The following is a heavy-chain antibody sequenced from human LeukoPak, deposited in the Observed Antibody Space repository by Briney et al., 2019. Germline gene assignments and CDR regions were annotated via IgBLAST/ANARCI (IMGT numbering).Heavy chain of an antibody. CDR1: GFTFRNYW. J-gene: IGHJ4*02. V-gene: IGHV3-7*01. CDR2: IKQDGSEK. D-gene: IGHD3-3*01. Sequence: PGGSLRLSCAASGFTFRNYWMSWVRQAPGKGLEWVANIKQDGSEKYYVDSVKGRFTISRDNAKNSLYLQMNSLRAEDTAVYYCARDPTIFGVLIVPDYWGQGTLVTVSS. CDR3: ARDPTIFGVLIVPDY.